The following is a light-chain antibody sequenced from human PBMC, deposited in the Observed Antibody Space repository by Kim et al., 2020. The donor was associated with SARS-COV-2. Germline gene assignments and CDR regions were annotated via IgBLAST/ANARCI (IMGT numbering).Light chain of an antibody. J-gene: IGKJ2*01. CDR1: ERISSW. CDR3: QQYNNYPFT. CDR2: DAS. V-gene: IGKV1-5*01. Sequence: SASVGDRVTSTCRASERISSWLAWYQQIQGRAPKPLIYDASSLQRGVPSRISGSGSETDFTLTISSLQPDDFATYFCQQYNNYPFTFGQGTKLEI.